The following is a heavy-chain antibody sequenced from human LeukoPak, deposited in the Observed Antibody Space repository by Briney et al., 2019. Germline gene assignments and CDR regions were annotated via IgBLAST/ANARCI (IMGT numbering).Heavy chain of an antibody. CDR2: ISSSSSYT. Sequence: GGSLRLSCAASGFTFSNYNMFWARQAPGKGLEWVSYISSSSSYTNYADSVKGRFTISRDNAKNSLYLQMNSLRAEDTAVYYCARGDARCSSTSCYSANFDIWGQGTMVTVSS. CDR3: ARGDARCSSTSCYSANFDI. J-gene: IGHJ3*02. CDR1: GFTFSNYN. V-gene: IGHV3-11*06. D-gene: IGHD2-2*01.